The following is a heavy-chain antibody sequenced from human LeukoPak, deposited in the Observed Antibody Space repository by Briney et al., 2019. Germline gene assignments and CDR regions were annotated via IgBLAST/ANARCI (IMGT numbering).Heavy chain of an antibody. CDR2: INHSGST. V-gene: IGHV4-39*07. CDR3: ARGSSGSYILWPSGKDWFDP. CDR1: GGSISSGGYY. D-gene: IGHD1-26*01. Sequence: PSETLSLTCTVSGGSISSGGYYWSWIRQPPGQGLEWIGEINHSGSTNYNPSLKSRVTISVDTSKNQFSLKLSSVTAADTAVYYCARGSSGSYILWPSGKDWFDPWGQGTLVTVSS. J-gene: IGHJ5*02.